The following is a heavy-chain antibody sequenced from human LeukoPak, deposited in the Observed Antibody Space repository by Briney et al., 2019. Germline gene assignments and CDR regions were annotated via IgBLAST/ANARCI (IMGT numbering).Heavy chain of an antibody. V-gene: IGHV1-69*13. CDR3: ARVRAVAGQGGYYFDY. CDR2: IITIFGTA. Sequence: ASVKVSCKASGGTFSSYAISWVRQAPGEGLEWKGGIITIFGTANYAQKFQGRVTITADESTSTAYMELSSLRSEDTAVYYCARVRAVAGQGGYYFDYWGQGTLVTVSS. J-gene: IGHJ4*02. CDR1: GGTFSSYA. D-gene: IGHD6-19*01.